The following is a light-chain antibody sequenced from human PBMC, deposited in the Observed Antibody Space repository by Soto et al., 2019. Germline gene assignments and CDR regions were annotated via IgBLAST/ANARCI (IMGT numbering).Light chain of an antibody. CDR1: QSGIYRSDNKNY. V-gene: IGKV4-1*01. CDR2: WAS. J-gene: IGKJ1*01. CDR3: QQYYSTPWT. Sequence: DIVMTQSPDSLAVSLGERATINCKSSQSGIYRSDNKNYLAWYQQKPGQPPKLLIYWASTRESGVPDRFSGSGSGTDFTLTISSLQAEDVAVYYCQQYYSTPWTFGQGTKVEIK.